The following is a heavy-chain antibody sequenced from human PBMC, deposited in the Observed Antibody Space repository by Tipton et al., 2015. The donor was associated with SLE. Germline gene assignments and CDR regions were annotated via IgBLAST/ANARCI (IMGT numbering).Heavy chain of an antibody. CDR1: GFTFSSYA. CDR3: AKDHLWLASNVGYFDY. J-gene: IGHJ4*02. D-gene: IGHD3-3*02. V-gene: IGHV3-30-3*01. CDR2: ISYDGSNK. Sequence: SLRLSCAASGFTFSSYAMHWVRQAPGKGLEWVAVISYDGSNKYYADSVKGRFTISRDNSKNTLYLQMNSLRAEDTALYYCAKDHLWLASNVGYFDYWGQGTLVTVSS.